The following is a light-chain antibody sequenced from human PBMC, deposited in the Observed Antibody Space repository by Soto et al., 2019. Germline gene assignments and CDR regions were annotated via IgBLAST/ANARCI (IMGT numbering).Light chain of an antibody. V-gene: IGLV1-47*01. J-gene: IGLJ1*01. CDR2: RDN. CDR1: SSNIGHNY. CDR3: SAWDDSLSGLYV. Sequence: QSVLTQPPSASGTPGQTITISCSGSSSNIGHNYVYWYLQRPGTAPKLLIYRDNLRPSGVPDRFSGSRSHTAASLAISGLRSEDEADYYCSAWDDSLSGLYVFGTGTQLTVL.